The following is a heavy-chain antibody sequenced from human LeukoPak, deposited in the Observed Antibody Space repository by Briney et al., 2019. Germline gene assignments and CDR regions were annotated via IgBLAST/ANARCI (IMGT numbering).Heavy chain of an antibody. CDR3: ARLTRGMIVVVMIGIDY. D-gene: IGHD3-22*01. CDR1: GYSISSGYY. Sequence: SETLSLTCAVSGYSISSGYYWGWIRQPPGKGLEWIESIYHSGSTYYNPSLKSRVTISVDTSKNQFSLKLSSVTAADTAVYYCARLTRGMIVVVMIGIDYWGQGTLVTVSS. CDR2: IYHSGST. J-gene: IGHJ4*02. V-gene: IGHV4-38-2*01.